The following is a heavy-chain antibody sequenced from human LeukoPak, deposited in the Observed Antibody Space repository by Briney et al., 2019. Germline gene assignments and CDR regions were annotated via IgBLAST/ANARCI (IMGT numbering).Heavy chain of an antibody. J-gene: IGHJ6*02. CDR1: GFTFSRYS. Sequence: PGGSLRLSCAASGFTFSRYSMNWGRQAPGKGLEWLSYISSSSSTTYYADSVKGRFTISRDNAKNSLYLQMNSLRAEDTAVYYCARATYDSSGYYYYYYGMDVWGQGTTVTVSS. V-gene: IGHV3-48*04. D-gene: IGHD3-22*01. CDR3: ARATYDSSGYYYYYYGMDV. CDR2: ISSSSSTT.